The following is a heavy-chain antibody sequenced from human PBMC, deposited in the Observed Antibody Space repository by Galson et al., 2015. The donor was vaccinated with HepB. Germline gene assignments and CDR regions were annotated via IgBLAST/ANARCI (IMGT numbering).Heavy chain of an antibody. CDR3: AKGGGAGDYDFWSGSYGMDV. CDR2: ISGSGGST. J-gene: IGHJ6*02. Sequence: SLRLSCAASGFTFSSYAMSWVRQAPGKGLEWVSAISGSGGSTYYADSVKGRFTISRDNSKNTLYLQMNSLRAEDTAVYYCAKGGGAGDYDFWSGSYGMDVWGQGTTVTVSS. CDR1: GFTFSSYA. D-gene: IGHD3-3*01. V-gene: IGHV3-23*01.